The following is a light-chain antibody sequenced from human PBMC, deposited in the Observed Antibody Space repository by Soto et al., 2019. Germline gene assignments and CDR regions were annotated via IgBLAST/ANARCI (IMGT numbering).Light chain of an antibody. CDR3: CSYAGSDYV. CDR1: SSDVGRYNL. J-gene: IGLJ1*01. V-gene: IGLV2-23*02. CDR2: EVS. Sequence: QSALTQSASVSGSPGQSLSISCTGASSDVGRYNLVSWYQQHPGKAPKLMIYEVSKRPSGVSHRFSGSRSGNTASLTISGLQAEDEADYYCCSYAGSDYVFGTGTKLTVL.